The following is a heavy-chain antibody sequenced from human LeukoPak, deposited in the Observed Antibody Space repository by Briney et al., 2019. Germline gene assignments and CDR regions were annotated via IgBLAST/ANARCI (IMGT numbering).Heavy chain of an antibody. CDR2: ISYDGSNK. V-gene: IGHV3-30*18. CDR1: GFXFSNYG. D-gene: IGHD1-7*01. CDR3: AKGTTGRGGMDV. Sequence: GGSLRLSCAASGFXFSNYGMHWVRQAPGKGLEWVAVISYDGSNKYYADSVKGRFTISRDNSKNTLYLQMNSLRAEDTAVYYCAKGTTGRGGMDVWGQGTTVTVSS. J-gene: IGHJ6*02.